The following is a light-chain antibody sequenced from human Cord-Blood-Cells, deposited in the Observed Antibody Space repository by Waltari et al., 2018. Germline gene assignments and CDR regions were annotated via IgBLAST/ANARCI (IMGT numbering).Light chain of an antibody. CDR3: MQALQTPT. CDR1: QSRLQSNGYNY. Sequence: DIVMTQSPLSLPVTPGEPASLPSRPSQSRLQSNGYNYLDWYLQKPGQSPQLLIYLGSNRSSGVPDRFSGSGSGTDFTLKISRVEAEDVGVYYCMQALQTPTFGQGTKVEIK. J-gene: IGKJ1*01. CDR2: LGS. V-gene: IGKV2-28*01.